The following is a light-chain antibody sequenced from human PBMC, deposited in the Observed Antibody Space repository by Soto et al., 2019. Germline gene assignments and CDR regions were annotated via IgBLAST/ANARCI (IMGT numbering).Light chain of an antibody. V-gene: IGKV2-30*02. J-gene: IGKJ1*01. CDR1: QSLIHSDGNSY. CDR3: MQGTHWPWT. Sequence: DVVMTQSPLSLPVTLGQPASISCRSSQSLIHSDGNSYLSWFQQRPGQSPRRLIYEVSDRDSGVPDRFTGSGSGTAFTLKISRVEAEDVGVYYCMQGTHWPWTFDQGTEVEIK. CDR2: EVS.